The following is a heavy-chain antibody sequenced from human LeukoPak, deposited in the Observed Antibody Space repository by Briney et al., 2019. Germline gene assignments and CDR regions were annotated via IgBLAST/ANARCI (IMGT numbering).Heavy chain of an antibody. CDR3: ARSNSYYYGSGSHNYYYYYMDV. CDR2: ISSSGSTI. Sequence: GGSLRLPCAASGFTFSSYEMNWVRQAPGKGLEWVSYISSSGSTIYYADSVKGRFTISRDNAKNSLYLQMNSLRAEDTAVYYCARSNSYYYGSGSHNYYYYYMDVWGKGTTVTVSS. J-gene: IGHJ6*03. D-gene: IGHD3-10*01. V-gene: IGHV3-48*03. CDR1: GFTFSSYE.